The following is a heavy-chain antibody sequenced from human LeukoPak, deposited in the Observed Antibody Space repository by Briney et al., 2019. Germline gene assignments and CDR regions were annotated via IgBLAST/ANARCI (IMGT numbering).Heavy chain of an antibody. CDR3: ARFKFGQTTVTTEDY. V-gene: IGHV1-2*06. Sequence: ASVKVSCKASGYTFTGYYMHWVRQAPGQGLEWMGRINPNSGGTNYAQKFRGRVTMTRDTSISTAYMELSRLRSDNTAVYYCARFKFGQTTVTTEDYWGQGTLVTVSS. CDR2: INPNSGGT. J-gene: IGHJ4*02. D-gene: IGHD4-17*01. CDR1: GYTFTGYY.